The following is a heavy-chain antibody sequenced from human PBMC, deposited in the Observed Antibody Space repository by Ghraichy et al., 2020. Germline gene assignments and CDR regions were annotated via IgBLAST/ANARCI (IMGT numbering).Heavy chain of an antibody. CDR2: IYQSGAT. Sequence: TLSLTCAVSGGSISSGSFSWSWIRQPPGKGLEWIGYIYQSGATYYNPSLKSRVTISLDDSRNQFSLNLSSVTAADTAVYYCARAPYDDDGFYDDGFDVWGQGIMFTVSS. CDR1: GGSISSGSFS. J-gene: IGHJ3*01. CDR3: ARAPYDDDGFYDDGFDV. V-gene: IGHV4-30-2*01. D-gene: IGHD3-22*01.